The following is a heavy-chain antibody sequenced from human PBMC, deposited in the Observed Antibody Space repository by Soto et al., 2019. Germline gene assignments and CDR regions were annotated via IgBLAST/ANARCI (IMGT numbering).Heavy chain of an antibody. CDR3: AKDRITYDFWSGYYLDRNVDGMDV. J-gene: IGHJ6*02. D-gene: IGHD3-3*01. CDR2: ISGSGGST. V-gene: IGHV3-23*01. Sequence: GGSLRLSCAASGFTVSSYAMSWVRQAPGKGLEWVSAISGSGGSTYYADSVKGRFTISRDNSKNTLYLQMNSLRAEDTAVYYCAKDRITYDFWSGYYLDRNVDGMDVWGQGTTVTVSS. CDR1: GFTVSSYA.